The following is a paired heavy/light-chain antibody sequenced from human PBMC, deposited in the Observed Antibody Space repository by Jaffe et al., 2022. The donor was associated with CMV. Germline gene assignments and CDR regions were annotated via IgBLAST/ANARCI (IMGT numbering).Heavy chain of an antibody. CDR1: GFTFSSYE. CDR3: ARDRLLPESIWDYFDY. D-gene: IGHD3-16*01. J-gene: IGHJ4*02. Sequence: EVQLVESGGGLVQPGGSLRLSCAVSGFTFSSYELSWVRQAPGKGLEWISYISSGGDIIHYADSVKGRFTIFRDNAKKSLFLQMNSLRVEDTAVYFCARDRLLPESIWDYFDYWGQGALVTVSS. CDR2: ISSGGDII. V-gene: IGHV3-48*03.
Light chain of an antibody. J-gene: IGKJ5*01. CDR3: QQRSNWPIT. Sequence: EIVLTQSPATLSLSPGERATLSCRASQSISSYFAWYQQKPGQAPRLLIYDASNRATGIPARFSGSGSGTDFTLIISSLEPEDFAVYYCQQRSNWPITFGQGTRLEIK. V-gene: IGKV3-11*01. CDR2: DAS. CDR1: QSISSY.